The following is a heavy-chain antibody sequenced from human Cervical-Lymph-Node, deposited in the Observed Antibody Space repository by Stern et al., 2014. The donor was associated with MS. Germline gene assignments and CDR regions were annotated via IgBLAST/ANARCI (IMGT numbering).Heavy chain of an antibody. V-gene: IGHV7-4-1*02. J-gene: IGHJ4*02. Sequence: VQSGSELKEPGASVKVSCKASGYTLTNYPMNWVRQAPGQGLEWMGWINTNTVNSTYAQGFTGRFVFSLDTSVSTAYLHISSLKAEDTAVYYCARDXVXXAXIXXSDYLDSWGQXTLVTVSS. CDR3: ARDXVXXAXIXXSDYLDS. D-gene: IGHD5-18*01. CDR2: INTNTVNS. CDR1: GYTLTNYP.